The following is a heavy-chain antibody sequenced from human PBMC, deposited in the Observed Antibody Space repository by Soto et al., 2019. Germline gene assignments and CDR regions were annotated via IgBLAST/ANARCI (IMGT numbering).Heavy chain of an antibody. J-gene: IGHJ4*02. CDR1: LGTIINGGCY. CDR3: ARSPWLPPYFDY. V-gene: IGHV4-31*03. D-gene: IGHD3-9*01. Sequence: TISLTCTVSLGTIINGGCYRSWKNQHPGKGLEWIGYIYYSGSTYYNPSLKSRVTISVDTSKNQFSLKLSSVTAADTAVYYCARSPWLPPYFDYWGQGTLVTVSS. CDR2: IYYSGST.